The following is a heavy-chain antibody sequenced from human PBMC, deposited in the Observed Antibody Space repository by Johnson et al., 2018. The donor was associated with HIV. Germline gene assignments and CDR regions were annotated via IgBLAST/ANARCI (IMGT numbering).Heavy chain of an antibody. J-gene: IGHJ3*02. V-gene: IGHV3-13*01. Sequence: EKLVESGGGLVQPGGSLRLSCAASGFTFSNYDMHWVRQGTGKGLEWVSPIETAGETYYPDSVKGRFTISSENAKNTLYLQMNSLRAEDTAVYYCAKDRNYDILSIWGQGTVVTVSS. CDR3: AKDRNYDILSI. CDR1: GFTFSNYD. CDR2: IETAGET. D-gene: IGHD3-9*01.